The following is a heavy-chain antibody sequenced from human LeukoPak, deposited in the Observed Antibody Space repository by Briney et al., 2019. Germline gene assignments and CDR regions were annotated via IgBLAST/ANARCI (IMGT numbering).Heavy chain of an antibody. CDR2: ISSSSSSI. CDR3: AGSILTGYPNFDY. D-gene: IGHD3-9*01. Sequence: GGSLRLSCAASGFTFSNYWMSWVRQAPGKGLEWVSYISSSSSSIYDADSVRGRFAISRDNAKNSLYLQMNSLRAEDTAVYYCAGSILTGYPNFDYWGQGTLVTVSS. V-gene: IGHV3-48*04. J-gene: IGHJ4*02. CDR1: GFTFSNYW.